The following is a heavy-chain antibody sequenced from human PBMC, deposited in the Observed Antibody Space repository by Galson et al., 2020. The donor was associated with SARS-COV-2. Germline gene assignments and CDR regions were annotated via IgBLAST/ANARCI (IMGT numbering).Heavy chain of an antibody. CDR2: ISYDGSNK. V-gene: IGHV3-30*01. CDR3: ARGEVIKQQLFDY. D-gene: IGHD6-13*01. Sequence: GGSLRLSCAASGFTFSSYAMHWVRQAPGKGLEWVAVISYDGSNKYYADSVKGRFTISRDNSKNTLYLQMNSLRAEDTAVYYCARGEVIKQQLFDYWGQGTLVTVSS. J-gene: IGHJ4*02. CDR1: GFTFSSYA.